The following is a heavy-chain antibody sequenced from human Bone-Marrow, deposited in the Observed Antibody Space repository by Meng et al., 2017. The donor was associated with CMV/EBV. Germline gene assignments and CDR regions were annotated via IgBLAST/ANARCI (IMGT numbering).Heavy chain of an antibody. J-gene: IGHJ4*02. D-gene: IGHD3-10*01. Sequence: SETLSLTCTVSGGSISSYYWSWIRQPPGKGLEWIGNVYYSASTSHNPSLKSRVTISMDTSKNQVSLKLSSVTAADTAVYYCARGGRTMVRGVTPHFDYWGQGTLVTVSS. V-gene: IGHV4-59*12. CDR2: VYYSAST. CDR1: GGSISSYY. CDR3: ARGGRTMVRGVTPHFDY.